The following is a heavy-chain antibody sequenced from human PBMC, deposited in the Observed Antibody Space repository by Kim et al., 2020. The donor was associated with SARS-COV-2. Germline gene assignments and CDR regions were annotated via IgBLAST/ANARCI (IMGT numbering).Heavy chain of an antibody. V-gene: IGHV3-23*01. Sequence: SVKGRLTTSRDKSKTTLYRQMNSLRAEDTAVYYCAKEVHRIAAAGNFFDYWGQGTLVTVSS. CDR3: AKEVHRIAAAGNFFDY. J-gene: IGHJ4*02. D-gene: IGHD6-13*01.